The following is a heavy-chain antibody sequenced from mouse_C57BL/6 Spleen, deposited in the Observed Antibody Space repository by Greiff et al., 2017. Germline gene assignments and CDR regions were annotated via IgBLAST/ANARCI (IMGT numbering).Heavy chain of an antibody. CDR2: ISYDGSN. D-gene: IGHD3-2*02. CDR3: ARDSSGSPDY. Sequence: EVKLVESGPGLVKPSQSLSLTCSVTGYSITSGYYWNWIRQFPGNKLEWMGYISYDGSNNYNPSLKNRISITRDTSKNQFFLKLNSVTTEDTATYYCARDSSGSPDYWGQGTTLTVSS. J-gene: IGHJ2*01. CDR1: GYSITSGYY. V-gene: IGHV3-6*01.